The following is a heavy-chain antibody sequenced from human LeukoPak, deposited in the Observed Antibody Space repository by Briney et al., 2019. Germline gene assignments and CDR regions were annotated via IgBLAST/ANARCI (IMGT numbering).Heavy chain of an antibody. CDR3: ARGVPTNTDY. V-gene: IGHV4-59*01. Sequence: SETLSLTCTVSGGSISSYYWSWIRQPPGKGLEWIGYIYYSGSTNYNPSLKSRVTISVDTSKNQFSLKLSSVTAADTAVYYCARGVPTNTDYWGQGTLVTVSS. CDR2: IYYSGST. J-gene: IGHJ4*02. D-gene: IGHD2-2*01. CDR1: GGSISSYY.